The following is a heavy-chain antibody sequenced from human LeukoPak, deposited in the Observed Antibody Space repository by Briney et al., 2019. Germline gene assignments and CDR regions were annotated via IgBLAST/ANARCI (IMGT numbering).Heavy chain of an antibody. V-gene: IGHV3-48*04. J-gene: IGHJ4*02. CDR1: GFTVSSNY. CDR2: ISSSSSTI. D-gene: IGHD1-26*01. Sequence: GGSLRLSCAASGFTVSSNYMSWVRQAPGKGLEWVSYISSSSSTIYYADSVKGRFTISRDNAKNSLYLQMNSLRAEDTAVYYCARDWLTFGWELPSNPDYWGQGTLVTVSS. CDR3: ARDWLTFGWELPSNPDY.